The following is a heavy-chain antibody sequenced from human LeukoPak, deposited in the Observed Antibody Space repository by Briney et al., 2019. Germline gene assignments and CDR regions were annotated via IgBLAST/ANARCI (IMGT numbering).Heavy chain of an antibody. V-gene: IGHV3-43*02. Sequence: PGGSLRLSCAASGFKFDNYAIHWVRQVPGKSLEWVSLISADGRSTYYAGSVKGRFTISRDNSKSSLYLQMRSLTTEDTAVYYCAKDSGWQLLRAEYFQHWGPGTLVTVSS. J-gene: IGHJ1*01. CDR3: AKDSGWQLLRAEYFQH. CDR2: ISADGRST. D-gene: IGHD2-15*01. CDR1: GFKFDNYA.